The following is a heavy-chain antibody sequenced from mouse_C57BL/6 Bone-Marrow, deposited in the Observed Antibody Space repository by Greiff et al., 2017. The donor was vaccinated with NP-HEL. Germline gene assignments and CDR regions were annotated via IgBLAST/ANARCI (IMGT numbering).Heavy chain of an antibody. CDR1: GYTFTSYW. J-gene: IGHJ1*03. CDR3: ARAHGRSPHWYFDV. Sequence: QVQLQQPGAELVRPGSPVKLSCKASGYTFTSYWMHWVKQRPIQGLEWIGNIDPSDSETHYNQKFKDKATLTVDKSSSTAYMQLSSLTSEDSAVYYCARAHGRSPHWYFDVWGTGTTVTVSS. V-gene: IGHV1-52*01. CDR2: IDPSDSET. D-gene: IGHD1-1*01.